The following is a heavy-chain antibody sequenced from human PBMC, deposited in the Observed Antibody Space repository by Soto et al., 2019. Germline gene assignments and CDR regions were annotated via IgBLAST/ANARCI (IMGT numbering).Heavy chain of an antibody. CDR1: GFTFSSYA. J-gene: IGHJ6*02. CDR3: AKKFHSYDYYYYGMDV. D-gene: IGHD5-18*01. Sequence: GGSLRLSCAASGFTFSSYAMSWVRQAPGKGLEWVSAISGSGGSTYYADSVKGRFTISRDNSKNKLYLQMNSLRAEDTAVYYCAKKFHSYDYYYYGMDVWGQGTTVTVSS. V-gene: IGHV3-23*01. CDR2: ISGSGGST.